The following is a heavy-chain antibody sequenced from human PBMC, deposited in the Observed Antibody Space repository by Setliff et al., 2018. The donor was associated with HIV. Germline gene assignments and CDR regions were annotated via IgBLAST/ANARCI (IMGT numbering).Heavy chain of an antibody. Sequence: TSETLSLTCSVSGGSISSYYWSWIRQPPGKGLEWIGYIYTSESSNYNPSLKSRVTISVDTSKNQFSLKLNSVTAADTAVYYCARSPPTTFWSGYTYYYYMDVWGKGTTVTVSS. D-gene: IGHD3-3*01. CDR3: ARSPPTTFWSGYTYYYYMDV. J-gene: IGHJ6*03. CDR2: IYTSESS. V-gene: IGHV4-59*01. CDR1: GGSISSYY.